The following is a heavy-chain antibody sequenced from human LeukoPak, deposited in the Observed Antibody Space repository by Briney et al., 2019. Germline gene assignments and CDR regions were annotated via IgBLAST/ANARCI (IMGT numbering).Heavy chain of an antibody. V-gene: IGHV5-51*01. CDR1: GYRFIDYW. CDR2: IYPGDSDT. D-gene: IGHD3-22*01. J-gene: IGHJ5*02. CDR3: ARLYGDSSGYYPNWFDP. Sequence: GESLKISCKGSGYRFIDYWIGWVRQMPGKGLEWMGIIYPGDSDTRYSPSFQGQVTISADKSISTAYLQWSSLKASDTAMYYCARLYGDSSGYYPNWFDPWGQGTLVTVSS.